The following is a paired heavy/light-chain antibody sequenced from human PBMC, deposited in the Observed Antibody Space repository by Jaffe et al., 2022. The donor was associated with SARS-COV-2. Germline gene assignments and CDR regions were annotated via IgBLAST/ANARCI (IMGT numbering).Heavy chain of an antibody. CDR3: GRNLGFEQLDY. CDR1: GFSFNSYW. Sequence: EVQVVESGGGLVQPGGSLRLSCAASGFSFNSYWMTWVRQAPGKGLEWVANINQDGSELNYADSVRGRFTISRDNAKNSVFLHLNILRAEDTAVYFCGRNLGFEQLDYWGQGTLVTVSS. D-gene: IGHD3-10*01. CDR2: INQDGSEL. J-gene: IGHJ4*02. V-gene: IGHV3-7*01.
Light chain of an antibody. CDR3: QQLTN. Sequence: EIVLTQSPATLSLSPGERATVSCRASQSVNIPLAWYQQKLGQAPRLLIYDTFKRATGIPTRFSGSGSGTDFTLTISSLEPEDFAVYYCQQLTNFGGGTKVEIK. CDR2: DTF. J-gene: IGKJ4*01. V-gene: IGKV3-11*01. CDR1: QSVNIP.